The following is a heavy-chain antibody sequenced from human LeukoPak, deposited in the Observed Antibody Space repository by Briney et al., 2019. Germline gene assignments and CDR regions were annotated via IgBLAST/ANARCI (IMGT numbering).Heavy chain of an antibody. Sequence: GGSLRLSCAASGFTFSSDAMSWVRQAPGKGLECVSAIGGSGGSTYYADSVKGRFTISRDNSKNTLYLQMNSLRAEDTAVYYCAKNTAYYEGHLDYWGQGTLVTVSS. CDR1: GFTFSSDA. D-gene: IGHD3-22*01. CDR3: AKNTAYYEGHLDY. V-gene: IGHV3-23*01. CDR2: IGGSGGST. J-gene: IGHJ4*02.